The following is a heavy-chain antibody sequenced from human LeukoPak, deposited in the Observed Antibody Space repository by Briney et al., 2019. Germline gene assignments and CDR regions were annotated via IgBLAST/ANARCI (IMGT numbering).Heavy chain of an antibody. CDR1: GGTLNNYA. CDR2: IIPMFGTV. V-gene: IGHV1-69*05. CDR3: ARDHSGYSLGYALYYFDY. Sequence: ASVKVSCKASGGTLNNYAFSWVRQAPGQGLEWMGGIIPMFGTVSYAQKFQGRVTVTTDASTDTVYMELSSLKFEDTALYYCARDHSGYSLGYALYYFDYWGQGTLVTVSS. J-gene: IGHJ4*02. D-gene: IGHD5-18*01.